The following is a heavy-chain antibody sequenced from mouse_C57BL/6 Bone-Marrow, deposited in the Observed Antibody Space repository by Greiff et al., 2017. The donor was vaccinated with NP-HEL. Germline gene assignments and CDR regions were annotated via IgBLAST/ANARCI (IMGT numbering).Heavy chain of an antibody. J-gene: IGHJ2*01. D-gene: IGHD1-1*01. CDR2: IYPGDGDT. Sequence: QVQLQQSGAELVKPGASVKISCKASGYAFSSYWMNWVKQRPGKGLEWIGQIYPGDGDTNYNGKFKGKATLTADKSSSTAYMQLSSLTSEDSAVYFCARLYYGSSYSYWGQGTTLTVSS. CDR1: GYAFSSYW. V-gene: IGHV1-80*01. CDR3: ARLYYGSSYSY.